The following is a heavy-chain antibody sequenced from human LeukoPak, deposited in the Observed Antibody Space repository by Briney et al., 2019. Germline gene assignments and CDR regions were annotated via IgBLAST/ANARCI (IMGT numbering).Heavy chain of an antibody. J-gene: IGHJ4*02. CDR2: IYYSGST. V-gene: IGHV4-59*01. D-gene: IGHD6-19*01. CDR3: ARGGGSRGWYTY. Sequence: SETLSLTCAVSGGSITNYYWNWIRQPPGKGLEWIGYIYYSGSTNYNPSLTSRVTISVDTSKNQFSLKLSSVTAADTAVYYCARGGGSRGWYTYWGQGTLVTVSS. CDR1: GGSITNYY.